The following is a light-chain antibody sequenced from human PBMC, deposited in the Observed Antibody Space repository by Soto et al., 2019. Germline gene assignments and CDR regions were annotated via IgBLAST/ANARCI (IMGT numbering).Light chain of an antibody. V-gene: IGKV1-5*01. CDR1: QTIRRW. CDR2: DAS. J-gene: IGKJ1*01. Sequence: DIEMTQSPSTLSASVGDRVTITCRASQTIRRWLAWYQQRPGKAPKVLIYDASTLESGVPARFSGSGSETGFTLTISSLQPEDSATYYCQHYNSDPWTFGQGTKVEIK. CDR3: QHYNSDPWT.